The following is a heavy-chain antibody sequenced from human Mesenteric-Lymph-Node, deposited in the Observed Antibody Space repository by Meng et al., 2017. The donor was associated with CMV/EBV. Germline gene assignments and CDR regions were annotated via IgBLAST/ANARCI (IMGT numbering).Heavy chain of an antibody. J-gene: IGHJ4*02. D-gene: IGHD3-9*01. CDR3: ARGSSYDILTGYFDY. CDR1: GGSFSGYY. Sequence: QVQFHRWGEGLLKPSETLSVTCAVYGGSFSGYYWNWIRQSPEKGLEWIGEINHSGSTTYNPSFTSRIIIPVDTSTNQISLNMSSVTAADTAVYYCARGSSYDILTGYFDYWGQGALVTVSS. V-gene: IGHV4-34*01. CDR2: INHSGST.